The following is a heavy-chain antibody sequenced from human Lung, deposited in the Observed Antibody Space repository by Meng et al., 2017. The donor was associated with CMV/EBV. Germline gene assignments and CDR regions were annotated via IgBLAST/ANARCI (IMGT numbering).Heavy chain of an antibody. J-gene: IGHJ5*02. CDR2: ISSSSSYI. V-gene: IGHV3-21*01. CDR1: GVTVSSSY. Sequence: GGSLRLXCAVSGVTVSSSYTTWVRQAPGKGLEWVSSISSSSSYIYYADSVKGRFTISRDNAKNPLYLQMNSLRAEDTAVYYCARDDYGSGSYYNGAWFDPWGQGALVTVSS. CDR3: ARDDYGSGSYYNGAWFDP. D-gene: IGHD3-10*01.